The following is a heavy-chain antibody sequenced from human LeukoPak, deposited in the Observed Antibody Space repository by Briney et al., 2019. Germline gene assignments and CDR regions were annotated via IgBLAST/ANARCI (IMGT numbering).Heavy chain of an antibody. J-gene: IGHJ5*02. CDR2: INPNSGGT. CDR1: GYTFTGYY. V-gene: IGHV1-2*02. D-gene: IGHD2-2*01. CDR3: ARVVGYQLHMGGWFDP. Sequence: ASVKVSCRASGYTFTGYYMHWVRQAPGQGLEWMGWINPNSGGTNYAQKLQGRVTMTTDTSTSTAYMELRSLRSDDTAVYYCARVVGYQLHMGGWFDPWGQGTLVTVSS.